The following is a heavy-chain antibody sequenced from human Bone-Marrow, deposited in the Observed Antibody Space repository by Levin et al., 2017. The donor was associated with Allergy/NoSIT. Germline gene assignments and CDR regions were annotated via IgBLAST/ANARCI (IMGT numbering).Heavy chain of an antibody. J-gene: IGHJ4*02. CDR3: ARAIGYGDYEIFDY. Sequence: SETLSLTCTVSGGSISSYYWSWIRQPPGKGLEWIGYIYYSGSTNYNPSLKSRVTISVDTSKNQFSLKLSSVTAADTAVYYCARAIGYGDYEIFDYWGQGTLVTVSS. D-gene: IGHD4-17*01. CDR1: GGSISSYY. CDR2: IYYSGST. V-gene: IGHV4-59*08.